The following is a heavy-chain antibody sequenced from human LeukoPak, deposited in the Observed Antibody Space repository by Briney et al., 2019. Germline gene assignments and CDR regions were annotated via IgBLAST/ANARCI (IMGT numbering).Heavy chain of an antibody. Sequence: SETLSLXCTVSGGSISSGDYYWSWIRQPPGKGLEWIGYIYYSGSTYYNPSLKSRVTISVDTSKNQFSLKLSSVTAADTAVYYCARVIWSGYLYAFDIWGQGTMVTVSS. CDR2: IYYSGST. CDR3: ARVIWSGYLYAFDI. V-gene: IGHV4-30-4*08. D-gene: IGHD3-3*01. CDR1: GGSISSGDYY. J-gene: IGHJ3*02.